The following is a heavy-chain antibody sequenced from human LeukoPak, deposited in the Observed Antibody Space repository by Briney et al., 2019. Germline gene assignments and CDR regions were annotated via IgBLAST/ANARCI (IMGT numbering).Heavy chain of an antibody. D-gene: IGHD6-19*01. CDR1: GGSFSGYY. Sequence: SETLSLTCAVYGGSFSGYYWSWIRQPPGKGLEWIGEINHSGSTNYNLSLKSRVTISVDTSKNQFSLKLSSVTAADTAVYYCARQSGDQSSAWYFDAWGQGTLVTVSS. V-gene: IGHV4-34*01. CDR3: ARQSGDQSSAWYFDA. CDR2: INHSGST. J-gene: IGHJ4*02.